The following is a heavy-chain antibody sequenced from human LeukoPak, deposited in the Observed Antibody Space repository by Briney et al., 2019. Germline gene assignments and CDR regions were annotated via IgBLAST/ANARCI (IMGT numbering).Heavy chain of an antibody. V-gene: IGHV4-59*01. CDR1: GGSISSYY. CDR2: IYYSGST. CDR3: ARGPRYDSSGYLHYYYYMDV. D-gene: IGHD3-22*01. Sequence: SETLSPTCTVSGGSISSYYWSWIRQPPGKGLEWIGHIYYSGSTNYNPSLKSRVTISVDTSKNQFSLKLSSVTAADTAVYYCARGPRYDSSGYLHYYYYMDVWGKGTTVTVSS. J-gene: IGHJ6*03.